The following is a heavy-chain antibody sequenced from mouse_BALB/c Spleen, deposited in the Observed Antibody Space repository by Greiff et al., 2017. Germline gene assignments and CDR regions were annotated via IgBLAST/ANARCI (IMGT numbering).Heavy chain of an antibody. CDR3: ARRDGNYPLDY. Sequence: VQLQQSGAELAKPGASVKMSCKASGYTFTSYWMHWVNQRPGQGLEWIGYINPSTGYTEYNQKFKDKATLTADKSSSTAYMQLSSLTSEDSAVYYCARRDGNYPLDYWGQGTTLTVSS. J-gene: IGHJ2*01. D-gene: IGHD2-1*01. CDR1: GYTFTSYW. CDR2: INPSTGYT. V-gene: IGHV1-7*01.